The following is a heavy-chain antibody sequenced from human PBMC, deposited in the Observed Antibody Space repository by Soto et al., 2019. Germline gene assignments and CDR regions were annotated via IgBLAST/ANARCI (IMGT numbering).Heavy chain of an antibody. D-gene: IGHD2-15*01. CDR2: IIPIFGTA. CDR3: ARDPTGGIVVVVAPYGMDV. Sequence: SVKVSCKASGGTFSSYAISWVRQAPGQGLEWMGGIIPIFGTANYAQKFQGRVTITADESTSTAYMELSSLRSEDTAMYYCARDPTGGIVVVVAPYGMDVWGQGTTVTVSS. V-gene: IGHV1-69*13. J-gene: IGHJ6*02. CDR1: GGTFSSYA.